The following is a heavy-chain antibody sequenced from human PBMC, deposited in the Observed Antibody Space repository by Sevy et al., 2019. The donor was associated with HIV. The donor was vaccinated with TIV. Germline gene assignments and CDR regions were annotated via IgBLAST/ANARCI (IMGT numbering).Heavy chain of an antibody. J-gene: IGHJ4*02. V-gene: IGHV1-46*02. CDR1: GYTFNNYY. Sequence: ASVKVSCKASGYTFNNYYMHWVRQAPGQGLEWMGIMNPSGGSTSYAQKFQGRFTMTRDTSTSTVYMELSSLRSDDTGVQYFARDLTIFGVIPDYWGPGTLVTVSS. CDR2: MNPSGGST. D-gene: IGHD3-3*01. CDR3: ARDLTIFGVIPDY.